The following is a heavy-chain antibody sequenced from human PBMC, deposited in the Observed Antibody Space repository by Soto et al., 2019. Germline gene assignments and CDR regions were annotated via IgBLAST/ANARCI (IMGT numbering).Heavy chain of an antibody. CDR2: IYYNGNT. CDR3: ARVRTGYFDY. CDR1: GGAINDHY. V-gene: IGHV4-59*11. D-gene: IGHD3-9*01. Sequence: SETLSLTCTLSGGAINDHYWSFIRQPPGKGLEWIGYIYYNGNTNYNPSLESRVTISVDRSRNQFSLRLTSLTAADTAVYCCARVRTGYFDYWGRGALVTVSS. J-gene: IGHJ4*02.